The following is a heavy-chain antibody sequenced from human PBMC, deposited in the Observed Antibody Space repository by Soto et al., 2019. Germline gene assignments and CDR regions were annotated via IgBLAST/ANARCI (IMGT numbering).Heavy chain of an antibody. D-gene: IGHD1-26*01. CDR2: IYWDDTK. J-gene: IGHJ4*02. CDR3: AHAYGGRSLY. Sequence: QITLKESGPTLVKPTQTLTLTCTFSGFSLTTDRVGVGWIRQPPGEALEWLAVIYWDDTKTYRPSLESRLTITNDTSKNQVALTTTNMDSVDTATYYCAHAYGGRSLYWGQGTLVTVSS. V-gene: IGHV2-5*02. CDR1: GFSLTTDRVG.